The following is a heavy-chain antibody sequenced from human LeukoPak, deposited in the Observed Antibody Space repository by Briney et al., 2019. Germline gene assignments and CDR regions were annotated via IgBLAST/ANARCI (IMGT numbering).Heavy chain of an antibody. V-gene: IGHV3-30*18. CDR2: ISYDGSKK. D-gene: IGHD3-22*01. J-gene: IGHJ4*02. Sequence: GGSLRLSCAASGFTFSSYGMHWVRQAPGKGLEWVAVISYDGSKKYYADFVKGRFTISRDNSKNTLYLQMNSLRAEDTVVYYCAKDRGYYDSSGFDFDYWGQGTLVTVSS. CDR1: GFTFSSYG. CDR3: AKDRGYYDSSGFDFDY.